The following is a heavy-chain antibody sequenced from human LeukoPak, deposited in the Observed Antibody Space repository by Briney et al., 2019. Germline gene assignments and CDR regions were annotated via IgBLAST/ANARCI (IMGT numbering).Heavy chain of an antibody. CDR2: IIPILGIA. CDR3: ARVGVGWYFDL. V-gene: IGHV1-69*04. D-gene: IGHD2-8*01. Sequence: GASVKVSCKASGGTFSSYAISWVRQAPGQGLEWMGRIIPILGIANYAQKFQGRVTITADKSTSTAYMELSSLRSEDTAVYYCARVGVGWYFDLWGRGTLVTVS. CDR1: GGTFSSYA. J-gene: IGHJ2*01.